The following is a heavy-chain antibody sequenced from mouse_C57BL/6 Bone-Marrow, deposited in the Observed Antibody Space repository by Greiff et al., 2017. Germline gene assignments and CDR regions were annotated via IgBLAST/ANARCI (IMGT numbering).Heavy chain of an antibody. V-gene: IGHV7-3*01. D-gene: IGHD1-1*01. CDR1: GFTFTDYY. CDR2: IRNKANGYTT. CDR3: ASPPYYYGSSYWYFDV. Sequence: EVKVVESGGGLVQPGGSLSLSCAASGFTFTDYYMSWVRQPPGKALEWLGFIRNKANGYTTEYSASVKGRFTISRDNSQSILYLQMNALRAEDSATYYCASPPYYYGSSYWYFDVWGTGTTVTVSS. J-gene: IGHJ1*03.